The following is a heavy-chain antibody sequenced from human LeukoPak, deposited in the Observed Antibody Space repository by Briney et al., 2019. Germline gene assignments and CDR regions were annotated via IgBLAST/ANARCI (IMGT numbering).Heavy chain of an antibody. Sequence: GGSLRLSCAPSGFTFNRYSMSGVRQAPGKGLEWVSAISGTGGSTYYADSVKGRFNISRDNSQNTLYLQMNSLRADDTAVYYCAKSLVPAAMAPPFDPWGQGTLVTVSS. CDR2: ISGTGGST. V-gene: IGHV3-23*01. CDR3: AKSLVPAAMAPPFDP. CDR1: GFTFNRYS. J-gene: IGHJ5*02. D-gene: IGHD2-2*01.